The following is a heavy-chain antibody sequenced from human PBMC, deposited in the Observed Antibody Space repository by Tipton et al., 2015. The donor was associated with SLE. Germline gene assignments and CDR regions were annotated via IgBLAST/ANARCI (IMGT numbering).Heavy chain of an antibody. J-gene: IGHJ4*02. Sequence: QVQLVQSGAEVKKPGASVKVSCKASGYTFTDYGITWVRQAPGQGLEWMGWISVYNGNTNYAQKLQGRVTMTTDTSATTAYMELGSLRSDDTAVYYCARADLGQWLAYWGQGTLVTVSS. V-gene: IGHV1-18*01. D-gene: IGHD6-19*01. CDR1: GYTFTDYG. CDR2: ISVYNGNT. CDR3: ARADLGQWLAY.